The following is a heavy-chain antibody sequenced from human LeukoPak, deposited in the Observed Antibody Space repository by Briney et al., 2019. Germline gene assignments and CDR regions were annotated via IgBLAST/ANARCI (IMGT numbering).Heavy chain of an antibody. D-gene: IGHD1-26*01. CDR2: IYHSGST. J-gene: IGHJ4*02. CDR1: GYSISSGYY. V-gene: IGHV4-38-2*01. Sequence: PSETLSLTCAVSGYSISSGYYWGWIRQPPGKGLEWIGSIYHSGSTCYNPSLKSRVTISVDTSKNQFSLKLSSVTAADTAVYYCARLVSGSYSGVDYWGQGTLVTVSS. CDR3: ARLVSGSYSGVDY.